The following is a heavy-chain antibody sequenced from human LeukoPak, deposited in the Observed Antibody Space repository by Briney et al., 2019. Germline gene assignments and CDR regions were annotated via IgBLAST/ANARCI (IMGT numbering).Heavy chain of an antibody. J-gene: IGHJ4*02. CDR1: GFTFSNYW. Sequence: PGGSLRLSCAASGFTFSNYWMSWVRQAPGKGLEWVANIKEDGSEKCYVDSVKGRFTISRSNAKNSLYLQMSSLRAEDTAVYYCARGQKTFEYSSSEAPSGQGPGGYWGQGTLVTVSS. V-gene: IGHV3-7*01. D-gene: IGHD6-6*01. CDR2: IKEDGSEK. CDR3: ARGQKTFEYSSSEAPSGQGPGGY.